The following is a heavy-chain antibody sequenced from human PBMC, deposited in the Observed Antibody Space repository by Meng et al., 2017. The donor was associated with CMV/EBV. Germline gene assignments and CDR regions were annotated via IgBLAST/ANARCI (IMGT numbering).Heavy chain of an antibody. CDR1: GFTFSSYG. CDR3: AKDGIGRLRYFDLYGMDV. J-gene: IGHJ6*02. D-gene: IGHD3-9*01. Sequence: GESLKISCAASGFTFSSYGMHWVRQAPGKGLEWVAFIRYDGSNKYYADSVKGRFTISRDNSKNTLYLQMNGLRAEDTAVYYCAKDGIGRLRYFDLYGMDVWGQGTTVTVSS. V-gene: IGHV3-30*02. CDR2: IRYDGSNK.